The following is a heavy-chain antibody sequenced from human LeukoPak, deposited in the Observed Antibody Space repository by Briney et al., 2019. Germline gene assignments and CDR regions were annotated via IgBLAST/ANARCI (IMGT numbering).Heavy chain of an antibody. CDR2: INPSGGST. V-gene: IGHV1-46*03. D-gene: IGHD2-2*01. CDR1: GYTFTSYY. J-gene: IGHJ4*02. Sequence: ASVKVSCKASGYTFTSYYMHWVRQAPGQGLEWMGIINPSGGSTSYAQKFQGRVTMTRDTSTSTVYMELSSLRSEGTAVYYCARGAARPYIVVVPAAEDYWGQGTLVTVSS. CDR3: ARGAARPYIVVVPAAEDY.